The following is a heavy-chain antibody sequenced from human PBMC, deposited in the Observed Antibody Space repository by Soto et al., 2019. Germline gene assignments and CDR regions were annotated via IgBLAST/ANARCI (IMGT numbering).Heavy chain of an antibody. CDR1: GCTFISYA. CDR3: ARGGHVLRYFDWLLKYYFDY. J-gene: IGHJ4*02. V-gene: IGHV1-69*06. CDR2: IIPIFGTA. Sequence: SVKVSCKASGCTFISYAISWVRQAPGQGLEWMGGIIPIFGTANYAQKFQGRVTITADKSTSTAYMELSSLRSEDTAVYYCARGGHVLRYFDWLLKYYFDYWGEGTLVTVSS. D-gene: IGHD3-9*01.